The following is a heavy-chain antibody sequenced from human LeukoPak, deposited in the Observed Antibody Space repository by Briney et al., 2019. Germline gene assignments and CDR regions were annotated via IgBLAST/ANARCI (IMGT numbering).Heavy chain of an antibody. V-gene: IGHV3-21*05. Sequence: GGSLRLSCAASGFTFSNYTMNWVRQAPGKGLEWISYIGIDSGNTNYADSVKGRFTISGDKAKNSLYLQMNSLRVEDTAVYYCARDYKYAFDNWGQGTLVTVSS. CDR1: GFTFSNYT. CDR2: IGIDSGNT. J-gene: IGHJ4*02. CDR3: ARDYKYAFDN. D-gene: IGHD5-24*01.